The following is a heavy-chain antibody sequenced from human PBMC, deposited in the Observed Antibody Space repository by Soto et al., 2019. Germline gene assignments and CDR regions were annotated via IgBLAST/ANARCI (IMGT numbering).Heavy chain of an antibody. CDR2: IIPIFGTT. CDR1: GGTFSNYP. Sequence: VQLVQSGSEVKKPGSSVTVSCKASGGTFSNYPFIWVRQAPGQGLDWMGGIIPIFGTTDYGQRFQGTVTIAEDASTNTAYRERSSLGSDDTALYYCARGLYCGGGCCSHVDYWGEGTLVTVSS. CDR3: ARGLYCGGGCCSHVDY. V-gene: IGHV1-69*01. J-gene: IGHJ4*02. D-gene: IGHD2-21*02.